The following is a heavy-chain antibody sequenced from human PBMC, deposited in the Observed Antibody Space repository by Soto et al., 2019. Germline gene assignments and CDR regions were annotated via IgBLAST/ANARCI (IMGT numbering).Heavy chain of an antibody. CDR2: IDPSDSYT. CDR1: GYSFTSYW. D-gene: IGHD1-26*01. J-gene: IGHJ6*02. V-gene: IGHV5-10-1*01. Sequence: PGESLKSSCKGSGYSFTSYWISWVRQMPGKGLGWMGRIDPSDSYTNHSPSFQGHVTISADKSISTAYLQWSSLKASDNAMYYCARHVGGSSQYYYYGMDVWGQGTTVTVSS. CDR3: ARHVGGSSQYYYYGMDV.